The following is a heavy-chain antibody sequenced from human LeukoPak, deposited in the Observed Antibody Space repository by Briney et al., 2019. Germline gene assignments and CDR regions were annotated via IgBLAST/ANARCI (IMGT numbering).Heavy chain of an antibody. V-gene: IGHV4-39*07. CDR2: IYYSGST. J-gene: IGHJ4*02. CDR3: ARRYGSGSSGTFDY. D-gene: IGHD3-10*01. CDR1: GGSISSSIYY. Sequence: PSETLSLTCTVSGGSISSSIYYWGWIRQPPGKGLEWIGSIYYSGSTYYNPSLKSRVTISVDTSKNQFSLKLSSVTAADTAVYYCARRYGSGSSGTFDYWGQGTLVTVSS.